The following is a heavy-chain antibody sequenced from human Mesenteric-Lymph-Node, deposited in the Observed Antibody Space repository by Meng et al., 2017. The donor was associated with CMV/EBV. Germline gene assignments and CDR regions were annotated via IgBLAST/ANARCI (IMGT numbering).Heavy chain of an antibody. CDR2: IYYSGST. CDR3: ARAGTTGTTVDY. V-gene: IGHV4-59*01. J-gene: IGHJ4*02. D-gene: IGHD1-1*01. CDR1: GGSISSYY. Sequence: GSLRLSCTVSGGSISSYYWSWIRQPPGKGLEWIGYIYYSGSTNYNPSLKSRVTISVDTSKNQFSLKLTSVTAADTAVYYCARAGTTGTTVDYWGQGTLVTVSS.